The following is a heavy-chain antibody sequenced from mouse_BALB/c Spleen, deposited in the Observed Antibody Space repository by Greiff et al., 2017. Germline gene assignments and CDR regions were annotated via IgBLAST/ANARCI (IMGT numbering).Heavy chain of an antibody. D-gene: IGHD2-14*01. CDR3: TRDYRYFAY. CDR1: GFTFSSYT. Sequence: EVQVVESGGGLVKPGGSLKLSCAASGFTFSSYTMSWVRQTPEKRLEWVATISSGGSYTYYPDSVKGRFTISRDNAKNTLYLQMSSLKSEDTAMYYCTRDYRYFAYWGQGTLVTVSA. J-gene: IGHJ3*01. CDR2: ISSGGSYT. V-gene: IGHV5-6-4*01.